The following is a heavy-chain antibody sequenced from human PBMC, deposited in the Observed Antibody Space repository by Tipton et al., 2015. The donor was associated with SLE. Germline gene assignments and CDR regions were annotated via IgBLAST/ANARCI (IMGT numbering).Heavy chain of an antibody. CDR1: GGSISSYY. CDR2: IYHSGST. Sequence: TLSLTCTVSGGSISSYYWSWIRQPPGKGLEWIGSIYHSGSTYYNPSLKSRVTISVDTSKNQFSLKLSSVTAADTAVYYCARDRTGAFDIWGQGTMVTVSS. CDR3: ARDRTGAFDI. V-gene: IGHV4-59*04. J-gene: IGHJ3*02. D-gene: IGHD5-24*01.